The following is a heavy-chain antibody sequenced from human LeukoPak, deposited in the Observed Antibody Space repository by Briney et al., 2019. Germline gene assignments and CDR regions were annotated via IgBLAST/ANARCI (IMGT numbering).Heavy chain of an antibody. CDR2: IYHSGST. CDR3: ATEKMIRGVRDHFDH. V-gene: IGHV4-38-2*02. D-gene: IGHD3-10*01. CDR1: GYSISSGYY. J-gene: IGHJ4*02. Sequence: SETLSLTCTVSGYSISSGYYWGWIRQPPGKGLEWIGSIYHSGSTYYNPSLKSRLTISADTSKNQFSLRLSSVTAADTATYYCATEKMIRGVRDHFDHWGQGTLVTVSS.